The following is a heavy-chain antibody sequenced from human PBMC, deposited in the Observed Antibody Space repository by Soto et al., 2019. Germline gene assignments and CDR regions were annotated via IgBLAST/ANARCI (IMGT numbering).Heavy chain of an antibody. CDR2: ISAYNGNT. J-gene: IGHJ6*03. CDR1: GYTFTSYG. D-gene: IGHD3-10*01. Sequence: ASVKVSCKASGYTFTSYGISWVRQAPGQGLEWMGWISAYNGNTNYAQKLQGRVTTTTDTSTSTAYMELRSLRSDDTAVYYCARGGVRGSGSYWYYMDVWGKGTTVTVSS. V-gene: IGHV1-18*01. CDR3: ARGGVRGSGSYWYYMDV.